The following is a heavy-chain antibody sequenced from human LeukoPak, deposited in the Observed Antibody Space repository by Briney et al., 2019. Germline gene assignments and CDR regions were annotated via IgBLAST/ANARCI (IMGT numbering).Heavy chain of an antibody. CDR3: ARDWADILTGGYYYYYYYMDV. Sequence: ASVKVSCKASGYTFTSYDINWVRQATGQGLEWMGWMNPNSGNTGYAQKFQGRVTMTRNTSISTAYMELSSLRSDDTAVYYCARDWADILTGGYYYYYYYMDVWGKGTTVTVSS. V-gene: IGHV1-8*01. D-gene: IGHD3-9*01. J-gene: IGHJ6*03. CDR1: GYTFTSYD. CDR2: MNPNSGNT.